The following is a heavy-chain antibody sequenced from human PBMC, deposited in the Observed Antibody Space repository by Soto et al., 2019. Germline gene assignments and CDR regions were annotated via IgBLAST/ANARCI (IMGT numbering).Heavy chain of an antibody. Sequence: SETLSLTCTVSGVSIHNSHSFWAWIRQPPGKGLQFIASVYHNGGAHYNSSLKSRVTISVDTANNQVSLRMMSLTAADTAFYYCGRVVEGATRHTDPDSWGQGILVTVSS. CDR1: GVSIHNSHSF. CDR3: GRVVEGATRHTDPDS. J-gene: IGHJ5*01. CDR2: VYHNGGA. D-gene: IGHD2-21*01. V-gene: IGHV4-39*01.